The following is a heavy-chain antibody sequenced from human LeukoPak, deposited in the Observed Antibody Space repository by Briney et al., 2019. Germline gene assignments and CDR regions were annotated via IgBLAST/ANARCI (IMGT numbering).Heavy chain of an antibody. CDR1: GFTFSSYL. V-gene: IGHV3-7*01. Sequence: GGSLRLSCAASGFTFSSYLMSWVRQAPGKGLEWVANIKQDGSEKYYVDSVKGRFTISRDNAKNSLYLQMNSLRAEDTAVYYCARALAYGDYFDYWGQGTLVTVSS. D-gene: IGHD4-17*01. CDR2: IKQDGSEK. J-gene: IGHJ4*02. CDR3: ARALAYGDYFDY.